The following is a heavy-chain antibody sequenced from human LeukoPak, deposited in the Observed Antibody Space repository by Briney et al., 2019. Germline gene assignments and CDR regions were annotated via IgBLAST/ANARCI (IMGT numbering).Heavy chain of an antibody. J-gene: IGHJ3*01. CDR2: IHRSWTT. D-gene: IGHD2/OR15-2a*01. V-gene: IGHV4-4*07. Sequence: SETLSLTCTVSGDSISTYYWSWIRHSAGKGLEWIWRIHRSWTTNYNPSLKSRVTMSVDTSKNQFSLELASVTAAGKAIFYCAREDNRGGAFDVWGQGTMVTVSS. CDR3: AREDNRGGAFDV. CDR1: GDSISTYY.